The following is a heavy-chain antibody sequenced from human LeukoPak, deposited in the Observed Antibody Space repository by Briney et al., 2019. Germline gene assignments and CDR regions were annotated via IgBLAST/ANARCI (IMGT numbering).Heavy chain of an antibody. Sequence: GESLKISCKGSGYIFTSYWIGWVRQMPGKGLEWMGIIYPGDSDTRYSPSFQGQVTISADKSISTAYLQWSSLKASDTAMYYCARHYCSSTSCYDYYYYYGMDVWGQGTTVTVSS. V-gene: IGHV5-51*01. J-gene: IGHJ6*02. CDR1: GYIFTSYW. CDR3: ARHYCSSTSCYDYYYYYGMDV. CDR2: IYPGDSDT. D-gene: IGHD2-2*01.